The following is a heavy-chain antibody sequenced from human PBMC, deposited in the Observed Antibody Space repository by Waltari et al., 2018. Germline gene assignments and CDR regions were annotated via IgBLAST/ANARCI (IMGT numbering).Heavy chain of an antibody. CDR2: INPSGGST. Sequence: QVQLVQSGAEVKKPGASVKVSCKASGYTFTSYYMHWVRQAPGQGLEWMGIINPSGGSTSYAQKFQGRGTMTRDTSTSTVYMELSSLRSEDTAVYYCARAMNYYDSSGYYYALPLDAFDIWGQGTMVTVSS. CDR1: GYTFTSYY. V-gene: IGHV1-46*01. D-gene: IGHD3-22*01. CDR3: ARAMNYYDSSGYYYALPLDAFDI. J-gene: IGHJ3*02.